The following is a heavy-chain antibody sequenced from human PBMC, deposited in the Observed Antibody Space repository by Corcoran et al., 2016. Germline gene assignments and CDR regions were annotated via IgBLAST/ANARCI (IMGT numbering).Heavy chain of an antibody. J-gene: IGHJ2*01. V-gene: IGHV3-30*18. CDR2: ISYDGSNK. Sequence: QVQLVESGGGVVQPGRSLRLSCAASGFTFSSYGMHWVRQAPGKGLEWVAVISYDGSNKNYADSVKGRFTISRDNSKNTLYLQMNSLRAEDTAVYYCAKAGYDSSGYYYAWYFDLWGRGTLVTVSS. CDR3: AKAGYDSSGYYYAWYFDL. D-gene: IGHD3-22*01. CDR1: GFTFSSYG.